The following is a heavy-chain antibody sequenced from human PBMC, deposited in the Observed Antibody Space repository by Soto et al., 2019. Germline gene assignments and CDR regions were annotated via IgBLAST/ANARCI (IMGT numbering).Heavy chain of an antibody. CDR3: ARGVAASD. Sequence: QVQLVQSEAEVKKPGSSVKVSCKSSGVTFSSDSISWVRQAPGQGLEWMGGLIPVSRTPTYAQKFQGRVTISADESTRTAYIEVSSLTSEDTAVYYCARGVAASDWGQGTLVTVSS. CDR1: GVTFSSDS. D-gene: IGHD6-19*01. V-gene: IGHV1-69*01. J-gene: IGHJ4*02. CDR2: LIPVSRTP.